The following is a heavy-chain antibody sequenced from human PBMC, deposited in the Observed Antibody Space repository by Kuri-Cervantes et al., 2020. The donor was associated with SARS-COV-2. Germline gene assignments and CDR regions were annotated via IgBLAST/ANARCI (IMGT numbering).Heavy chain of an antibody. J-gene: IGHJ4*02. Sequence: GESLKISCAASGFAVNSFYMSWVRQAPGKGLEWISNINSGGSTYYADSVKGRFTISRDDSKNTLYLKMNSLRPEDTAMYYCATETFDYWGQGTRVTVSS. CDR1: GFAVNSFY. D-gene: IGHD4-11*01. CDR2: INSGGST. V-gene: IGHV3-66*02. CDR3: ATETFDY.